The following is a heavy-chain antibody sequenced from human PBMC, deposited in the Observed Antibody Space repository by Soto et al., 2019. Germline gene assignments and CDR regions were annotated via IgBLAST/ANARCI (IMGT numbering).Heavy chain of an antibody. CDR2: IYYIGST. Sequence: TFSLTCTVVVGYSGGDGYHCNWIRQNPGKGLEWIGYIYYIGSTYYNPSLKSRVTISLDTSKNQFSLKLSSVTAADTAAYYCARSVFPWGQGTLVTVS. J-gene: IGHJ5*02. V-gene: IGHV4-31*03. CDR1: VGYSGGDGYH. CDR3: ARSVFP.